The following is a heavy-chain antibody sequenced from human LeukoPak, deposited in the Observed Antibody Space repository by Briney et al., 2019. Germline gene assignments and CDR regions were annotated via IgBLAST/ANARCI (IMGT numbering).Heavy chain of an antibody. V-gene: IGHV1-2*02. CDR3: ARAKYCSSPSCYWGWFDP. J-gene: IGHJ5*02. CDR2: INPNSGGT. Sequence: ASVKVSCKASGYTFTGYYMHWVRQAPGQGLEWMGWINPNSGGTNYAQKFQGRVAMTRDTSISTAYMELSRLRSDDTAVYYCARAKYCSSPSCYWGWFDPWGQGTLVTVSS. CDR1: GYTFTGYY. D-gene: IGHD2-2*01.